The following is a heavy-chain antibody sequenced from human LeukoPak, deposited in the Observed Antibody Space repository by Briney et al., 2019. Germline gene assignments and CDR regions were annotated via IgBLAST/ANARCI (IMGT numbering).Heavy chain of an antibody. J-gene: IGHJ3*02. CDR1: GFTFSSYG. CDR2: IRYDGSNK. D-gene: IGHD1-1*01. Sequence: TGGSLRLSCAASGFTFSSYGMHWVRQAPGKGLEWVAFIRYDGSNKYYADSVKGRFTISRDNSKNTLYLQMNSLRAEDTAVYYCARDYGDYNWNPKHYTDDAFDIWGQGTMVTVSS. V-gene: IGHV3-30*02. CDR3: ARDYGDYNWNPKHYTDDAFDI.